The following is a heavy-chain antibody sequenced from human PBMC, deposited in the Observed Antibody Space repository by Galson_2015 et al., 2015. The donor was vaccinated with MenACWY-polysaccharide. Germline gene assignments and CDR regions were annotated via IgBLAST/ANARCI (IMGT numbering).Heavy chain of an antibody. V-gene: IGHV3-23*01. CDR1: GFSLSSYA. J-gene: IGHJ4*01. CDR2: LGASGGDT. D-gene: IGHD6-13*01. Sequence: SLRLSCAASGFSLSSYATSWVRQAPGKGLEWVSALGASGGDTYYVDSVKGRFTISRDNSKNTLYLQMNSLRAEDTAVYYCAKDYPGSISYWGQGTLVTVSS. CDR3: AKDYPGSISY.